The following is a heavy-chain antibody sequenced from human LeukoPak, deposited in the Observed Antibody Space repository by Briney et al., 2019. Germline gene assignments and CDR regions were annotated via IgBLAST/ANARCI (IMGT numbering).Heavy chain of an antibody. Sequence: PSETLSLTCTVSGCTISSSSYYWGWIRQPTGKGLEWIGSIYYSGSTYYNPSLKSRVTISVDTSKKQFSLKLSSVTAADTAVYYCALAAGSLGVFDACDIWAQRTMVTVSS. CDR2: IYYSGST. V-gene: IGHV4-39*01. CDR3: ALAAGSLGVFDACDI. CDR1: GCTISSSSYY. D-gene: IGHD6-13*01. J-gene: IGHJ3*02.